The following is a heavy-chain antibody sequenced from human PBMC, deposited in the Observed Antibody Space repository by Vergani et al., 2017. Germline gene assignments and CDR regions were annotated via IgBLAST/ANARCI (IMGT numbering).Heavy chain of an antibody. CDR1: GFTFSDYY. Sequence: QLQLVESGGGLVKPGGSLRLSCAASGFTFSDYYMSWIRQAPGKGLEWVSYISSSSSYTNYADSVKGRFTISRDNAKNSLYLQMNSLRAEDTAVYYCARDVGSYPANWFDPWGQGTLVTVSS. CDR3: ARDVGSYPANWFDP. V-gene: IGHV3-11*05. CDR2: ISSSSSYT. J-gene: IGHJ5*02. D-gene: IGHD1-26*01.